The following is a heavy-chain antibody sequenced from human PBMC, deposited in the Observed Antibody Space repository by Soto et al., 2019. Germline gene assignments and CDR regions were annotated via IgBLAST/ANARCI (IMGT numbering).Heavy chain of an antibody. CDR2: INPNSGGT. CDR1: GYTFTGYY. J-gene: IGHJ6*02. V-gene: IGHV1-2*02. CDR3: ARQTVTNSYYGMDV. Sequence: QVQLVQSGAEVKKPGASVKVSCKASGYTFTGYYMHWVRQAPGQGLEWMGWINPNSGGTNYAPKFQGRVTMTRDTSISTAYMELSRLRSDDTAVYYCARQTVTNSYYGMDVWGQGTTVTVSS. D-gene: IGHD4-17*01.